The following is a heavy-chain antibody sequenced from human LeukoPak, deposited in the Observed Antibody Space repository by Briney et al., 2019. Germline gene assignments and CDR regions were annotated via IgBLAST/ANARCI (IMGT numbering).Heavy chain of an antibody. Sequence: SGRSLRLSCAASGFPFDDKAMPWVRQAPGKGLEWVAGISRNSDSTGYADSVKGRFTISRDNAKNSLYLQMNTLRAEDMALYYCVKDIGSGSYRYGGYFDYWGQGTLVTVSS. D-gene: IGHD1-26*01. CDR1: GFPFDDKA. J-gene: IGHJ4*02. CDR3: VKDIGSGSYRYGGYFDY. V-gene: IGHV3-9*03. CDR2: ISRNSDST.